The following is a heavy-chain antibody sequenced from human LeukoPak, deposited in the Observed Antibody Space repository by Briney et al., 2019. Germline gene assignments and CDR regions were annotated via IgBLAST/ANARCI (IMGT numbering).Heavy chain of an antibody. V-gene: IGHV3-30-3*01. CDR3: ARDPYYYDSSGYPTDY. D-gene: IGHD3-22*01. CDR2: LSYDGSNK. Sequence: HPGGSLRLSCAASGFTFSSYAMSWVRQAPGKGLEWVAVLSYDGSNKYYADSVKGRFTISRDNAKNSLYLQMNSLRAEDTAVYYCARDPYYYDSSGYPTDYWGQGTLVTVSS. J-gene: IGHJ4*02. CDR1: GFTFSSYA.